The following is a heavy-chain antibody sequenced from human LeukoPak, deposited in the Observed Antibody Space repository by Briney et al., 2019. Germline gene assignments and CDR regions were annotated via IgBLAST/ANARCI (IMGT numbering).Heavy chain of an antibody. Sequence: GGSLRLSCAASGFTFSSYWMHWVRQAPGKGLVWVSRINSDGSSTSYADSVKGRFTISRDNAKNTLYLQMNSLRAGDTAVYYCARAGYCSGGSCYFTANLGYWGQGTLVTVSS. CDR1: GFTFSSYW. J-gene: IGHJ4*02. D-gene: IGHD2-15*01. V-gene: IGHV3-74*01. CDR2: INSDGSST. CDR3: ARAGYCSGGSCYFTANLGY.